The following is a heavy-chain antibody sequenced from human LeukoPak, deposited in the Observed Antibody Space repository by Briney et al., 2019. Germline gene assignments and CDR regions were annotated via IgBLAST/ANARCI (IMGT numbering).Heavy chain of an antibody. V-gene: IGHV7-4-1*02. J-gene: IGHJ4*02. CDR2: INTNTGNP. Sequence: ASVKVSCKASGYTFTSSAINWVRQAHGQGLEWMGWINTNTGNPTYAQGFAGRFVFSLDTSVSTAYLQISSLKSEDTAVYYCARESSNGWSPFDYWGQGTLVVVSS. CDR1: GYTFTSSA. CDR3: ARESSNGWSPFDY. D-gene: IGHD6-19*01.